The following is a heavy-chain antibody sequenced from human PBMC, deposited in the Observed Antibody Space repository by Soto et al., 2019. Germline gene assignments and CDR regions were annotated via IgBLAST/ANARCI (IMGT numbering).Heavy chain of an antibody. J-gene: IGHJ3*02. Sequence: QVQLVQSGAEVKKPGSSVKVSCKASGGTFSSYAISWVRQAPGQGLEWMGGIIPIFGTANYAQKFQGRVTITADESTGKAYMELSSLRSEDTAVYYCARTKYYYDSSGPGNDAFDIWGQGTMVTVSS. CDR2: IIPIFGTA. CDR1: GGTFSSYA. CDR3: ARTKYYYDSSGPGNDAFDI. V-gene: IGHV1-69*01. D-gene: IGHD3-22*01.